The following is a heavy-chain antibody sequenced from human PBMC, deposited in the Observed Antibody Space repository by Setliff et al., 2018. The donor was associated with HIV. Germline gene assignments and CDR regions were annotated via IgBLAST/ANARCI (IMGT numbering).Heavy chain of an antibody. Sequence: HPGGSLRLSCSASGFSFGSFAMHWVRQAPGKGLEWVSYISSSSSTIYYADSVKGRFTISRDNAKNSLFLQMNSLRAEDTAVYYCASIELAAMVPVDYWGQGTLVTVSS. CDR2: ISSSSSTI. J-gene: IGHJ4*02. CDR1: GFSFGSFA. D-gene: IGHD5-18*01. CDR3: ASIELAAMVPVDY. V-gene: IGHV3-48*04.